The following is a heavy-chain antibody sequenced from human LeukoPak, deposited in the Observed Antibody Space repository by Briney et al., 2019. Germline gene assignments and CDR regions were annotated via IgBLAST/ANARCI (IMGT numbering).Heavy chain of an antibody. Sequence: SETLSLTCTVSDGSISSSSYYWGWIRQPPGKGLEWIGSIYYSGSTYYNPSLKSRVTISVDTSKNQFSLKLNSVTAADTAVYYCARFEGYDFLTGYAYYFDYWGQGTLVTVSS. CDR2: IYYSGST. CDR3: ARFEGYDFLTGYAYYFDY. CDR1: DGSISSSSYY. V-gene: IGHV4-39*07. J-gene: IGHJ4*02. D-gene: IGHD3-9*01.